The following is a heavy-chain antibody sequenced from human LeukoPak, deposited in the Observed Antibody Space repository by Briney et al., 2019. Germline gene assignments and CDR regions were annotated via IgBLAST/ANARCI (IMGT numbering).Heavy chain of an antibody. V-gene: IGHV5-51*01. Sequence: GESLKISCKGSGYSFTSYWISWVRQMPGKGLEWMGIIYPGDSDTRYSPSFQGQVTISADKSISTAYLQWSSLKASDTAMYYCARVPATVTTVWAFDIWGQGTMVTVSS. CDR2: IYPGDSDT. CDR3: ARVPATVTTVWAFDI. D-gene: IGHD4-17*01. CDR1: GYSFTSYW. J-gene: IGHJ3*02.